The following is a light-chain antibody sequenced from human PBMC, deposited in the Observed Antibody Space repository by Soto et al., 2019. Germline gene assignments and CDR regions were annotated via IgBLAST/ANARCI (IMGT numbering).Light chain of an antibody. CDR1: QRVNNW. J-gene: IGKJ3*01. CDR2: DAS. V-gene: IGKV1-5*01. Sequence: DIQMTQSPFALSASVGDRVTITCRASQRVNNWLAWYQQKPGKAPKLLIYDASRLNSGVPSWFSGSVSGTEFTLTITSLQPDDFATYYCQQYNSNFFTFGPGTKVDIK. CDR3: QQYNSNFFT.